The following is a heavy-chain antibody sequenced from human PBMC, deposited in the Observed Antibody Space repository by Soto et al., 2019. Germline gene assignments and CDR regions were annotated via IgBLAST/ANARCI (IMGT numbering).Heavy chain of an antibody. CDR2: IIPIFGTA. J-gene: IGHJ4*02. CDR1: GGTFSSYA. V-gene: IGHV1-69*13. Sequence: SVKVSCKASGGTFSSYAISWVRQAPGRGLEWMGGIIPIFGTANYAQKSQGRVTITADESTSTAYMELSSLRSEDTAVYYCARDRGDILTGSLDYWGQGTLVTVSS. CDR3: ARDRGDILTGSLDY. D-gene: IGHD3-9*01.